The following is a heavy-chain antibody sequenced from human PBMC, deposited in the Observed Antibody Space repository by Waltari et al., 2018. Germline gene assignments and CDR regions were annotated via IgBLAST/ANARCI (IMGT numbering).Heavy chain of an antibody. Sequence: EVQLVESGGGLVQPGGSLRLSCAASGFTFSSYEMNWVRQAPGKGLEWVSYISSSGSTIYYSDSVKGRFTISRDNAKNTVYLQMKSLRVDDTAVYYCARMARKTYSSPVAGRDYYYGMDVWGLGTTVTVSS. D-gene: IGHD6-13*01. CDR3: ARMARKTYSSPVAGRDYYYGMDV. J-gene: IGHJ6*02. CDR1: GFTFSSYE. CDR2: ISSSGSTI. V-gene: IGHV3-48*03.